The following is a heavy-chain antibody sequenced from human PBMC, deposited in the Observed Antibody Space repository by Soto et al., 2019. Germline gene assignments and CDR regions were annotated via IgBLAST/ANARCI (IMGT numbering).Heavy chain of an antibody. D-gene: IGHD5-12*01. Sequence: ASVKVSCKASGYTFTSYDINWVRQATGQGLEWMGWMNPNSGNTGYAQKFQGRVTMTRNTSISTAYMELSSLRSEDTAVYYCARFPYSGYDFVPSYYYYGMDVWGQGTTVTVSS. CDR2: MNPNSGNT. V-gene: IGHV1-8*01. CDR1: GYTFTSYD. CDR3: ARFPYSGYDFVPSYYYYGMDV. J-gene: IGHJ6*02.